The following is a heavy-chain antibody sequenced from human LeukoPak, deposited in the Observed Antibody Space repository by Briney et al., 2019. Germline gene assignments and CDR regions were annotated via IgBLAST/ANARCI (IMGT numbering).Heavy chain of an antibody. CDR1: GFTFSGFW. D-gene: IGHD1-7*01. Sequence: GSLRLSCAASGFTFSGFWMSWVRQTPGEGLEWVANIKQDGSEKYYVDSMKGRFTISRDNAKNSLSLQMNSLRVEDTAVYYCARAGSFWHYVYWGQGTLVTVSS. CDR3: ARAGSFWHYVY. V-gene: IGHV3-7*01. J-gene: IGHJ4*02. CDR2: IKQDGSEK.